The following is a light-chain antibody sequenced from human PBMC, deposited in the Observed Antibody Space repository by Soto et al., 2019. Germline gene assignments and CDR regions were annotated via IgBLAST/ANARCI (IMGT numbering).Light chain of an antibody. Sequence: QPVLTQPPSVSAAPGQKVTISCSGSSSNIGKNYVSWYQQFPRTAPKFLIFDNNKRTSGTPDRFPGSKSGTSATLDITGVQTGDEADYFCGTWDSSLSAVVFGGGTQLTVL. J-gene: IGLJ2*01. CDR1: SSNIGKNY. CDR2: DNN. CDR3: GTWDSSLSAVV. V-gene: IGLV1-51*01.